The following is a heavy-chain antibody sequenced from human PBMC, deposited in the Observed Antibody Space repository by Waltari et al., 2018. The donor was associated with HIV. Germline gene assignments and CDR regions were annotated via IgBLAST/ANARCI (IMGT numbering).Heavy chain of an antibody. Sequence: QVQLQQWGAGLLKPSETLSLTCAVYGESFSGYYWSWIRQPPGKGLEWIGEINHSGSTNYNPSLKSRVTISVDTSKNQFSLKLSSVTAADTAVYYCARRTVVTPQFDYWGQGTLVTVSS. J-gene: IGHJ4*02. CDR1: GESFSGYY. CDR2: INHSGST. D-gene: IGHD2-21*02. V-gene: IGHV4-34*01. CDR3: ARRTVVTPQFDY.